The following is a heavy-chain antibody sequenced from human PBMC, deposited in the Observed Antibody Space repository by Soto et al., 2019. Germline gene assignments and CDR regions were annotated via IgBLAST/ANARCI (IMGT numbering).Heavy chain of an antibody. J-gene: IGHJ2*01. CDR1: GGTFSSYA. Sequence: SVKVSCKASGGTFSSYAISWVRQAPGQGLEWMGWINASIGTTKYSQKFQGRVTITRDTSTSTAYMELSSLRSEDTAVYYCARIMGSSSFYWYFDLWGRGTLVTVSS. CDR3: ARIMGSSSFYWYFDL. V-gene: IGHV1-69*05. D-gene: IGHD6-13*01. CDR2: INASIGTT.